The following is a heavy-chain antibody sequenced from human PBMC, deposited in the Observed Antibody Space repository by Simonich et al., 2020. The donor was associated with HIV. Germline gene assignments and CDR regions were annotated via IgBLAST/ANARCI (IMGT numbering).Heavy chain of an antibody. CDR1: GGSFSDFY. CDR3: ARGRVGATTDRDYYYMDV. V-gene: IGHV4-34*01. J-gene: IGHJ6*03. D-gene: IGHD1-26*01. CDR2: INQSGST. Sequence: QVQLQQWGAGLLKPSETLSLTCAVYGGSFSDFYWTWIRQPPGTGLEWIGEINQSGSTKYNPSLKRRITISVDTSKNQFSLKLSSVTAADTAVYYCARGRVGATTDRDYYYMDVWGKGTTVTVSS.